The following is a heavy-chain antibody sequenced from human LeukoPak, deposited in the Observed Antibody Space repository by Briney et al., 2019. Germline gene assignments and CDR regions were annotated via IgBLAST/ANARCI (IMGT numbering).Heavy chain of an antibody. Sequence: GGSLRLSCAASGFTFSIYWMTWVRQAPGKGLEWVGNIKQDGSEKYYVGSVMGRFTISRDNAKNMLYLEVISLTADDTAVYYCAKDDAWLRFGEWSQGTLVTVSS. J-gene: IGHJ4*02. D-gene: IGHD3-10*01. V-gene: IGHV3-7*03. CDR1: GFTFSIYW. CDR2: IKQDGSEK. CDR3: AKDDAWLRFGE.